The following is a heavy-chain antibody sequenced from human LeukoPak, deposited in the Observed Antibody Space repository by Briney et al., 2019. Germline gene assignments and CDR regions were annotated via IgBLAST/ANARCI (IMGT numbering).Heavy chain of an antibody. Sequence: GGSLRLSCAASGFTFSSYVMSWVRQAPGKGLEWVSAISGSGGSTYYADSVKGRFTISRDNSKNTLYLQMNSLRAEDTAAYYCAKGGVTYDFWSGYRLDYWGQGTLVTVSS. D-gene: IGHD3-3*01. CDR3: AKGGVTYDFWSGYRLDY. CDR2: ISGSGGST. CDR1: GFTFSSYV. J-gene: IGHJ4*02. V-gene: IGHV3-23*01.